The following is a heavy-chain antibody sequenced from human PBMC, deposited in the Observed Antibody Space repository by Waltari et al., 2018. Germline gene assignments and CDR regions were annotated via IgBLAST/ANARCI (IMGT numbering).Heavy chain of an antibody. J-gene: IGHJ4*02. CDR2: IYTSGST. Sequence: QVQLQESGPGLVKPSQTLSLTCTVSGGSIRSGSYYWSWIRQPAGKGLAWIGRIYTSGSTNYNPSLKSRVTISVDTSKNQFSLKLSSVTAADTAVYYCARGGSSGWYVYFDYWGQGTLVTVSS. D-gene: IGHD6-19*01. CDR1: GGSIRSGSYY. V-gene: IGHV4-61*02. CDR3: ARGGSSGWYVYFDY.